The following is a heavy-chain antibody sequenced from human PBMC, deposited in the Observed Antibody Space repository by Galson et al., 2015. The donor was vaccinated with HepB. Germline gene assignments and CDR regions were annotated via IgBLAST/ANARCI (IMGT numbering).Heavy chain of an antibody. CDR2: IRSKANNYAT. D-gene: IGHD4-23*01. J-gene: IGHJ4*02. CDR3: SSTVVIPGVPDY. CDR1: GFTFSGSA. V-gene: IGHV3-73*01. Sequence: SLRLSCAASGFTFSGSAMHWVRQASGKGLEWVGRIRSKANNYATAYAASMKGRFTISRDDSKNTAYLQMNGLKTEDTAVYYCSSTVVIPGVPDYWGQGTLVTVSS.